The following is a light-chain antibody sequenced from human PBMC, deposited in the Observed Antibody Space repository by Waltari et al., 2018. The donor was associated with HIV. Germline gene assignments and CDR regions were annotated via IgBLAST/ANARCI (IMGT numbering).Light chain of an antibody. CDR2: EDR. J-gene: IGLJ2*01. CDR1: KLGEQI. V-gene: IGLV3-1*01. Sequence: SYALTQPPSVSVSPGHTVRITCSGDKLGEQIVCWYRQKPGQSPLLLIYEDRMRPSGIPERFSASNSGNTATLAITGTQTMDEADYYCQTWDGSAGVFGGGTKLTV. CDR3: QTWDGSAGV.